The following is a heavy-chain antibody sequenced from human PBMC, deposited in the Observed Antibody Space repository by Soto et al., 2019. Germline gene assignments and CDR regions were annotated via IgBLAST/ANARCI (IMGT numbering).Heavy chain of an antibody. J-gene: IGHJ5*02. CDR3: TSSRLGLCSSTSCYNWFEP. D-gene: IGHD2-2*01. Sequence: GESLKISCAASGFTFSNAWMSWVRQAPGKGLEWVGRIKSKTDGETTDYSAPVKGRFTISRDDSKNTLYLQMNRLKTEDTAMYYCTSSRLGLCSSTSCYNWFEPWGQGTLVTVSS. CDR1: GFTFSNAW. V-gene: IGHV3-15*01. CDR2: IKSKTDGETT.